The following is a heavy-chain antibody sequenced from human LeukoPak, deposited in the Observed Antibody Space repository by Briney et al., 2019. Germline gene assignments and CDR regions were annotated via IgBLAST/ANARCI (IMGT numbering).Heavy chain of an antibody. CDR2: IRKKPNSYTT. J-gene: IGHJ3*01. Sequence: GGSLRLSCAASGFTFSDHFMDWVRQAPGKGLEWVGRIRKKPNSYTTEYAASVKGRFTISRDDSKNLLYLQMNSLEAEDTGVYYCARVSAITGATDALDFWGQGAMVTVSS. D-gene: IGHD1-20*01. CDR1: GFTFSDHF. CDR3: ARVSAITGATDALDF. V-gene: IGHV3-72*01.